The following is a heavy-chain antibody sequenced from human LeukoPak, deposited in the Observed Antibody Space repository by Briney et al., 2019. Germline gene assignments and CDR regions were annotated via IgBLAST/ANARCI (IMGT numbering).Heavy chain of an antibody. CDR3: ARYLSKGSTWYHVAD. CDR1: GGSISSNNYY. J-gene: IGHJ4*02. V-gene: IGHV4-39*02. D-gene: IGHD6-13*01. CDR2: IFYSGST. Sequence: PSKALSLTCTVSGGSISSNNYYWGWIRQPPGKGLEWIGSIFYSGSTYYNPSHKSRVTISVDTSKNHFSLKLSSVTAADTAVYSCARYLSKGSTWYHVADWGQGILVTVSS.